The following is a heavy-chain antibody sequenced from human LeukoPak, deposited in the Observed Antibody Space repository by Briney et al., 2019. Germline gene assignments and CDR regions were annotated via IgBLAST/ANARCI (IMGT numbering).Heavy chain of an antibody. J-gene: IGHJ4*02. D-gene: IGHD2-2*01. V-gene: IGHV3-23*01. Sequence: GGSLRLSCAASGFTFSSYAMSWVRQAPGKGLEWVSAISGSGGSTYYADSVKGWFTISRDNSKNTLYLQMNSLRAEDTAVYYCAKEDDIVVVPAADTPYYFDYWGQGTLVTVS. CDR1: GFTFSSYA. CDR2: ISGSGGST. CDR3: AKEDDIVVVPAADTPYYFDY.